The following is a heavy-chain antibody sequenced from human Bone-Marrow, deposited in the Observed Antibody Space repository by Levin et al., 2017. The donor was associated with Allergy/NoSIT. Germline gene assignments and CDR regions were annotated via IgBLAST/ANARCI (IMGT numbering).Heavy chain of an antibody. D-gene: IGHD3-22*01. J-gene: IGHJ6*02. CDR2: ISAGGNYI. CDR3: ASWAMYHYDRSAFDYFYYAMDV. CDR1: GILFSSYD. Sequence: GGSLRLSCAASGILFSSYDMNWVRQAPGKGLEWVSSISAGGNYIYYADSVKGRFTISRDNAKTSLFLQMNSLRAEDTAVYYCASWAMYHYDRSAFDYFYYAMDVWGQGTTVTVSS. V-gene: IGHV3-21*01.